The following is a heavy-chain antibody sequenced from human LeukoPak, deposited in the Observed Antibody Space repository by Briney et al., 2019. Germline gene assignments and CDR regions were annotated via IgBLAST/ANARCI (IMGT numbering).Heavy chain of an antibody. CDR3: ARGHGYSGSYYPSYYYYYMDV. D-gene: IGHD1-26*01. V-gene: IGHV3-48*01. CDR1: GFTFSSYS. CDR2: ISSSSSTI. Sequence: PGGSLRLSCAASGFTFSSYSMNWVRQAPGKGLEWASYISSSSSTIYYADSVKGRFTISRDNAKNSLYLQMNSLRAEDTAVYYCARGHGYSGSYYPSYYYYYMDVWGKGTTVTVSS. J-gene: IGHJ6*03.